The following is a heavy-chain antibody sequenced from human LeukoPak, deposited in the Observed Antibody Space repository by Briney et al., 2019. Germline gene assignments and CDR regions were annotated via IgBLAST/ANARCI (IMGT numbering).Heavy chain of an antibody. J-gene: IGHJ4*02. V-gene: IGHV3-21*01. CDR3: ARDRNRYSSSWPLVGY. CDR1: GFTFSSYS. CDR2: ISSSSSYI. D-gene: IGHD6-13*01. Sequence: GGSLRLSCAASGFTFSSYSMNWVRQAPGKGLEWVSSISSSSSYIYYADSVKGRFTISRDNAKNSLYLQMNSLRAEDTAVYYCARDRNRYSSSWPLVGYWGQGTLVTVSS.